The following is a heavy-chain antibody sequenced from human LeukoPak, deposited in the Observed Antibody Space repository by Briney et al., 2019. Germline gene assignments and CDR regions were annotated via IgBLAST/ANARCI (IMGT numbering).Heavy chain of an antibody. J-gene: IGHJ3*02. CDR1: GYTFTYRY. D-gene: IGHD5-12*01. V-gene: IGHV1-45*02. Sequence: ASVTVSCKASGYTFTYRYLHWVRQAPGQALEWMGWITPFNGNTNYAQQFQDRVTITRDRSRNTVYMELNSLRFEDTAMYYCARSPFSGDDDAFDIWGQGTMVTVSS. CDR3: ARSPFSGDDDAFDI. CDR2: ITPFNGNT.